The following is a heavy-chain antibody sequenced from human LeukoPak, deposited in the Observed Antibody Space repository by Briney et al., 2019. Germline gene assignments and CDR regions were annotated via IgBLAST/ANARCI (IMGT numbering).Heavy chain of an antibody. D-gene: IGHD1-26*01. CDR1: GFSLANVW. J-gene: IGHJ4*02. CDR2: VSGSGRNT. CDR3: VKSRRVGANQRGLFDY. Sequence: GGSLRLSCAASGFSLANVWLHWIRQAPGKGLEWVSSVSGSGRNTFYQDSVEGRFTISRDNSKNTVYLQMNSLRADDTAVYYCVKSRRVGANQRGLFDYWGQGTLVTVSP. V-gene: IGHV3-23*01.